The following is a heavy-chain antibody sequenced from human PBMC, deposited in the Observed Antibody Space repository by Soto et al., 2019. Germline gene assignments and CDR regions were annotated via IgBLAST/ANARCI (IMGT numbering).Heavy chain of an antibody. D-gene: IGHD3-10*01. V-gene: IGHV5-10-1*01. CDR1: GYSFTSYW. Sequence: GESLKISCKGSGYSFTSYWISWVRQMPGKGLEWMGRIDPSDSYTNYSPSFQGHVTISADKSISTAYLQWSSLKASDTAMYYCARSLYGSGAYYYYYGMDVWGQGTTVTV. CDR2: IDPSDSYT. CDR3: ARSLYGSGAYYYYYGMDV. J-gene: IGHJ6*02.